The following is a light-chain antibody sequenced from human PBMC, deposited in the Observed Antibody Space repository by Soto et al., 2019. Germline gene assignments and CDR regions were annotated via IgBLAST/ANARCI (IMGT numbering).Light chain of an antibody. CDR1: QTADKW. CDR2: DAS. Sequence: DIQVTQSPSTLSASVGDRVIIACRASQTADKWVAWYQQKPGKAPNVLIYDASRLESGVPSRFSGSGYGTLFTLTISNLQPDDFATYYCQQYNDSPYTFGQGTQVEI. CDR3: QQYNDSPYT. J-gene: IGKJ2*01. V-gene: IGKV1-5*01.